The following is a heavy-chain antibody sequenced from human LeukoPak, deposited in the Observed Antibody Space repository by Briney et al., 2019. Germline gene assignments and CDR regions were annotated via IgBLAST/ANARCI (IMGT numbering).Heavy chain of an antibody. D-gene: IGHD6-13*01. CDR1: GFTVSSNY. J-gene: IGHJ4*02. CDR3: ARDGHGYSSSWYLPGLHFDY. Sequence: GGSLRLSCAASGFTVSSNYMSWVRQAPGKGLEWVSVIYSGGSTYYADSVKGRFTISRDNSKNTLYLQMNSLRAEDTAVYYCARDGHGYSSSWYLPGLHFDYWGQGTLVTVSS. V-gene: IGHV3-66*01. CDR2: IYSGGST.